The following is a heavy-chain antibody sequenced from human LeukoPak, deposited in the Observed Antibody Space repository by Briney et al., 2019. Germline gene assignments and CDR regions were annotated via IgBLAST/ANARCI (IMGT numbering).Heavy chain of an antibody. CDR1: GGSICSGGYS. V-gene: IGHV4-30-2*01. J-gene: IGHJ5*02. CDR3: ARAQGYCSSTSCYRWDNWFDP. Sequence: SETLSLTCAVSGGSICSGGYSWSWIRQPPGKGLEWIGYIYHSGSTYYNPSLKSRVTISVDRSKNQFSLKLSSVTAADTAVYYCARAQGYCSSTSCYRWDNWFDPWGQGTLVTVSS. CDR2: IYHSGST. D-gene: IGHD2-2*01.